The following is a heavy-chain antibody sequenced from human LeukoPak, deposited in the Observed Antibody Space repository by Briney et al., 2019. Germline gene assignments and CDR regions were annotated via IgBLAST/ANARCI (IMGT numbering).Heavy chain of an antibody. CDR1: GFTFSSYA. Sequence: GGSLRLSCAASGFTFSSYAMSWVRQAPGKGLEWVSAISGSGGSTYYADSVKGRFTISRDNSKNTLYLQMNSLRAEDTAVYYCAKDPDPYDFWSGFDYWGQGTLVTVSS. CDR2: ISGSGGST. J-gene: IGHJ4*02. D-gene: IGHD3-3*01. V-gene: IGHV3-23*01. CDR3: AKDPDPYDFWSGFDY.